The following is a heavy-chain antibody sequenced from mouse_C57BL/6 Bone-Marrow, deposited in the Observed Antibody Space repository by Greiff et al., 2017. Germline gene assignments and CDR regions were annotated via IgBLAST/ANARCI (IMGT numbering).Heavy chain of an antibody. J-gene: IGHJ1*03. CDR3: ARPGDYYGSWYFDV. Sequence: EVQRVESGGGLVKPGGSLKLSCAASGFTFSDYGMHWVRQAPEKGLEWVAYISSGSSTIYYADTVKGRFTISRDNAKNTLFLQMTSLRSENTAMYYCARPGDYYGSWYFDVWGTGTTVTVSS. D-gene: IGHD1-1*01. V-gene: IGHV5-17*01. CDR2: ISSGSSTI. CDR1: GFTFSDYG.